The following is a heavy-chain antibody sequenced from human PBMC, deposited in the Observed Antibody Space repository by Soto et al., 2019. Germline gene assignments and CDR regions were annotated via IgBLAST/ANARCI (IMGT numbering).Heavy chain of an antibody. CDR1: GGSFSGYY. D-gene: IGHD3-16*02. CDR3: ARGKLSDYVWGSYRYHFDY. Sequence: PSETLSVTCAVYGGSFSGYYWSWIRQPPGKGLEWIGEINHSGSTNYNPSLKSRVTISVDTSKNQFSLKLSSVTAADTAVYYCARGKLSDYVWGSYRYHFDYWGQGTQVTVSS. J-gene: IGHJ4*02. V-gene: IGHV4-34*01. CDR2: INHSGST.